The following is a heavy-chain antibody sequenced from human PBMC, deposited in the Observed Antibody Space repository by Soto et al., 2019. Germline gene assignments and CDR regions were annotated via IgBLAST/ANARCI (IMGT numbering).Heavy chain of an antibody. CDR1: GGSISSYY. Sequence: NPSETLSLTCTVSGGSISSYYWSWIRQPPGKGLEWIGYIYYSGSTNYNPSLKSRVTISVDTSKNQFSLKLSSVTAADTAVYYCARIRGYSGYGLFDYWGQGTLVTVSS. V-gene: IGHV4-59*08. J-gene: IGHJ4*02. CDR3: ARIRGYSGYGLFDY. CDR2: IYYSGST. D-gene: IGHD5-12*01.